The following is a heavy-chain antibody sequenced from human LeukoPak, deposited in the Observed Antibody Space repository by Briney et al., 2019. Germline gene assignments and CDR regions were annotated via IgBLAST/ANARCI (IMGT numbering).Heavy chain of an antibody. CDR2: IYHSGST. J-gene: IGHJ6*02. Sequence: SETLSLTCAVSGGSISSSNWWSWVRQPPGKGLEWIGEIYHSGSTNYNPSLKSRVTISVDNSRNQFSLKVSSVTAADTAVYYCARAYTYGMDVWGQGTTVTVSS. CDR1: GGSISSSNW. CDR3: ARAYTYGMDV. V-gene: IGHV4-4*02. D-gene: IGHD5-18*01.